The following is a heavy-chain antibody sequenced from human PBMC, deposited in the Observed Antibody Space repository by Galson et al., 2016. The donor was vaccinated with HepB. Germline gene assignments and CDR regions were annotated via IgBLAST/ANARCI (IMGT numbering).Heavy chain of an antibody. CDR1: GGTFSNYV. Sequence: TVSCKASGGTFSNYVISWVRQAPGQGLEWMGRITPTFGTPNYAQKFQGRVTITADESTSTAYMELSSLRSEDTAVYFCARLLVDTYYYYGMDFWGQGTTVTVSS. J-gene: IGHJ6*02. CDR2: ITPTFGTP. D-gene: IGHD2-8*02. V-gene: IGHV1-69*15. CDR3: ARLLVDTYYYYGMDF.